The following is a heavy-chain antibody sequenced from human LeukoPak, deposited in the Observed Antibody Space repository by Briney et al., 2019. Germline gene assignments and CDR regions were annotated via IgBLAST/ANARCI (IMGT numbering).Heavy chain of an antibody. V-gene: IGHV3-30*18. J-gene: IGHJ4*02. CDR2: ISYDGSNK. CDR3: AKFAGSYDSHDY. CDR1: GFTFSSYG. D-gene: IGHD3-10*01. Sequence: PGGSLRLSCAASGFTFSSYGMHWVRQAPGKGLEWVAVISYDGSNKYYADSVKGRFTISRDNSKNTLYLQMNSLRAEDTAVYYCAKFAGSYDSHDYWGQGTLATVSS.